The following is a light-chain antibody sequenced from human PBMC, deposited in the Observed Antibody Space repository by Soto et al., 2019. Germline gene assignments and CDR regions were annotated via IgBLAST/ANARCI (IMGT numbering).Light chain of an antibody. V-gene: IGKV3-20*01. J-gene: IGKJ2*01. Sequence: EIVLTQSPATLSLSPGERATLSCRASQSVSSYLAWYQQKPGQAPRLLIYDASSRATGIPDRFSGSGSGTDFTLTISRLEPEDFAVYYCQQYDNSTPYTFGQGTKVDIK. CDR1: QSVSSY. CDR3: QQYDNSTPYT. CDR2: DAS.